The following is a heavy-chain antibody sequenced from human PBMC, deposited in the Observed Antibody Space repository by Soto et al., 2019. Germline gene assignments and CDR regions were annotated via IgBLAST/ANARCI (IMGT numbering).Heavy chain of an antibody. CDR2: ISSDGSGK. V-gene: IGHV3-30*18. D-gene: IGHD2-2*01. CDR3: ANAAWCSSQSCYWYFDL. J-gene: IGHJ2*01. Sequence: QVQLVESGGGVVQPGRSLRLSCAASGFDFSTYDMHWVRQAPGKGLEWVAFISSDGSGKYYTDSLQGRLTVSRDNSKNTLFLQLTNLRTADTSTYYCANAAWCSSQSCYWYFDLWGRGTLVTVSS. CDR1: GFDFSTYD.